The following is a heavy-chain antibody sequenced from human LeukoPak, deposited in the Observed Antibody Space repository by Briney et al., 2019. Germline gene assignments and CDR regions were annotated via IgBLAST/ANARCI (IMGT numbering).Heavy chain of an antibody. CDR3: TRDGGVTLVRGVIILDYYYYYMDV. CDR1: RFTISSYA. Sequence: GGSLRLSCAASRFTISSYAMSWVRQAPGKGLEWVSGISGSSGSTYYADSVKGRFTIARDKSKNTVYLQMNSLRAEDTAVYYCTRDGGVTLVRGVIILDYYYYYMDVWGKGTTVTVSS. D-gene: IGHD3-10*01. J-gene: IGHJ6*03. V-gene: IGHV3-23*01. CDR2: ISGSSGST.